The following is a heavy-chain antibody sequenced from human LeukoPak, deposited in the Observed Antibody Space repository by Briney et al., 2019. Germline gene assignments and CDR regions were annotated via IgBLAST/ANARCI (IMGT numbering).Heavy chain of an antibody. J-gene: IGHJ3*02. CDR3: ARGPVGYKSGFLAFDI. D-gene: IGHD5-18*01. Sequence: PSQTLSLTCSVSGGFISSGGYYWSWIRQPPGKGLEWIGYIYQSGSTYYKPSLKSRVTISVDRSKNQFSLRVNSVTAADTAVYYCARGPVGYKSGFLAFDIWGQGTTVTVSS. CDR1: GGFISSGGYY. CDR2: IYQSGST. V-gene: IGHV4-30-2*01.